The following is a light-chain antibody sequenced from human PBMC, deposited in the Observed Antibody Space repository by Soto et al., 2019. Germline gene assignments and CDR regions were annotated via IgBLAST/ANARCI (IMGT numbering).Light chain of an antibody. Sequence: DIQMTQSPSTLSAFVGDIVTITCRASQSINNWLAWSQQKPGKAPKLLIYKASSLETGVPSRFSGSGSGTEFTLTITSLQPDDLATYYCQQYNGYSRTFDQGTKVEIK. J-gene: IGKJ1*01. CDR3: QQYNGYSRT. CDR1: QSINNW. V-gene: IGKV1-5*03. CDR2: KAS.